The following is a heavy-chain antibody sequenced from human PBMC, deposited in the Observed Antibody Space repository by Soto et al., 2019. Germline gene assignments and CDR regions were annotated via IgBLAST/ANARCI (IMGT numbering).Heavy chain of an antibody. CDR1: GVSIKTNDYY. Sequence: PSETLSLTCIVSGVSIKTNDYYWGWVRQPPGKGLEWIGNIFYGGSTFYNPSLRTRLPISVDTSKNQFSLRLNSVTAADTAVYYCDASVVPASRNTGFDFWGQGTLVTVYS. V-gene: IGHV4-39*01. J-gene: IGHJ4*02. D-gene: IGHD2-15*01. CDR3: DASVVPASRNTGFDF. CDR2: IFYGGST.